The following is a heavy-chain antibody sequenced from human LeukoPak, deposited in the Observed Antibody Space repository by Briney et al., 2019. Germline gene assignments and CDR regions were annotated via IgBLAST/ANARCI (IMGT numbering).Heavy chain of an antibody. CDR1: GFTFSSYS. V-gene: IGHV3-21*01. Sequence: GGSLRLSCAASGFTFSSYSMNWVRQAPGKGLEWVSSISSSSSYIYYADSVKGRFTISRDNAKNSLYLQMNSLRAEDTAVYYCARVPDPTIVGADSADYWGQGTLVTVSS. D-gene: IGHD1-26*01. CDR2: ISSSSSYI. J-gene: IGHJ4*02. CDR3: ARVPDPTIVGADSADY.